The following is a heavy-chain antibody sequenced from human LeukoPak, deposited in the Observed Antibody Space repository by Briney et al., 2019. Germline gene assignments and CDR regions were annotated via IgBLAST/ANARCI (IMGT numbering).Heavy chain of an antibody. D-gene: IGHD6-6*01. CDR1: GFTFSNYE. CDR3: AREGSLSSSDAFDI. V-gene: IGHV3-13*01. CDR2: IGIAGNT. J-gene: IGHJ3*02. Sequence: GGSLRLSCAASGFTFSNYEMHWVRLVLGKGLEWVSAIGIAGNTFYAGSVKGRFTISRENAKNSFHLQMNSLGAGDTAAYYCAREGSLSSSDAFDIWGQGTMVTVSS.